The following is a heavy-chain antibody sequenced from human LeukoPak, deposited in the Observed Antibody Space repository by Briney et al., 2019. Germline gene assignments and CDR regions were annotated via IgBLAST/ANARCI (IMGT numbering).Heavy chain of an antibody. CDR1: GFTLSSYP. V-gene: IGHV3-64*01. CDR2: ISRNGGAT. J-gene: IGHJ6*03. D-gene: IGHD5-24*01. CDR3: VRGDGYNYYFYYMDV. Sequence: GGSLRLSCAASGFTLSSYPMHWVRQAPGKGLEYVSSISRNGGATYYANALKGRFTISRDTSKNTQYLQMGSLRAEDMAVYYCVRGDGYNYYFYYMDVWGKGTTVTVSS.